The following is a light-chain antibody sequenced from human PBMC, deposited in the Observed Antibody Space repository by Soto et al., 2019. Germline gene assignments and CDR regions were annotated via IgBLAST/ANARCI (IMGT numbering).Light chain of an antibody. Sequence: EIVMTQSPATLSVSPGEGATLSCRASQSVSSNLAWYQQKPGQAPRLLLYGASTRATGIPARFSGSGSGTEFTLTISSLQSEDVAVYYVQQYNNSPLTVGGGTKVEIK. CDR1: QSVSSN. CDR3: QQYNNSPLT. J-gene: IGKJ4*01. CDR2: GAS. V-gene: IGKV3-15*01.